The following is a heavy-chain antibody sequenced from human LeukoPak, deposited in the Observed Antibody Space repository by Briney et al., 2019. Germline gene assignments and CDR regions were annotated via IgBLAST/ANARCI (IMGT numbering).Heavy chain of an antibody. J-gene: IGHJ4*02. CDR2: IYYSGST. CDR1: GGSISSYY. V-gene: IGHV4-59*08. D-gene: IGHD3-10*01. CDR3: ARFGSDYGSAE. Sequence: SETLSLTCTVSGGSISSYYWSWIRQPPGKGLEWIGYIYYSGSTNYNPSLKSRVTISVDTSKNQFSLKLSSVTAADTAVYYCARFGSDYGSAEWGQGTLVTVSS.